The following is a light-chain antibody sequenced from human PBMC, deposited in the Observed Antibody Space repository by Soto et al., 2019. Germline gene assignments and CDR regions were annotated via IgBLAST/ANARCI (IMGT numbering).Light chain of an antibody. J-gene: IGKJ1*01. CDR1: QNIGLS. CDR2: GAS. V-gene: IGKV1-5*01. Sequence: DIQMTQSPSTLSASVGDRVTLTCRASQNIGLSLAWFQQKPGKAPKLLIYGASSLESGVPSRFSGSGSGTEFTLTISSLQPDDFATYYCEQYRRYPWTFGQGTKVGIK. CDR3: EQYRRYPWT.